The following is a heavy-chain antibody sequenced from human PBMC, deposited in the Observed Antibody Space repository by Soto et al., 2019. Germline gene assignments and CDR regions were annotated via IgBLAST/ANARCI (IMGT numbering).Heavy chain of an antibody. J-gene: IGHJ6*02. Sequence: QVQLVESGGGVVPPWRSLRLSCAASGFTFSRYAMHWFRQAPGKGLEWVAVISYDGSNKYYADSVKGRFTISRDNSKNTRYLQMNSLRAEDTAVYYCARGVPVGNYYYGMDVWCQGTTVTVSS. CDR1: GFTFSRYA. V-gene: IGHV3-30-3*01. CDR2: ISYDGSNK. D-gene: IGHD2-15*01. CDR3: ARGVPVGNYYYGMDV.